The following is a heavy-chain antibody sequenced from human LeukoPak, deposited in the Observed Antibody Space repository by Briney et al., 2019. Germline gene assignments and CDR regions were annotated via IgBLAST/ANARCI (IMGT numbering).Heavy chain of an antibody. CDR1: GFPFSDYG. CDR3: AKDRWGSIASLDS. V-gene: IGHV3-30*02. D-gene: IGHD6-6*01. Sequence: PGGSLRLSCAASGFPFSDYGMHWVRQAPGKGLEWVAFIRYDGNNKYYADSVKGRFTISRDNSKNTLYLQMNSLRSEDTAVYYCAKDRWGSIASLDSWGQGTLVTVS. CDR2: IRYDGNNK. J-gene: IGHJ4*02.